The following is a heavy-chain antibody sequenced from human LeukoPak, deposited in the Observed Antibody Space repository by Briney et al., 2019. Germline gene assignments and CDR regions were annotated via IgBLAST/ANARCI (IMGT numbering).Heavy chain of an antibody. Sequence: SETLSLTCAVYGGSFSGYYWSWIRQPPGKGLEWIGEINHSGSTDYNPSLKSRVTISVDTSKNQFSLKLSSVTAADTAVYYCARAGYYYYYMDVWGKGTTVTVSS. CDR1: GGSFSGYY. CDR2: INHSGST. V-gene: IGHV4-34*01. J-gene: IGHJ6*03. CDR3: ARAGYYYYYMDV.